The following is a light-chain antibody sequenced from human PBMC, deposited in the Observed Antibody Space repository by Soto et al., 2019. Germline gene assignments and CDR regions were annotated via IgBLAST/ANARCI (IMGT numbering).Light chain of an antibody. CDR3: QQFNGYPIT. CDR2: AAS. Sequence: DIQMTQSPSFLSASVGDSVTITCRASQGISSYLAWYQQKPGKAPKLLISAASTLQSGVPSRFSGSGSGTEFTLAISSLQPEDFATYYCQQFNGYPITFGQGTKVDIK. J-gene: IGKJ1*01. CDR1: QGISSY. V-gene: IGKV1-9*01.